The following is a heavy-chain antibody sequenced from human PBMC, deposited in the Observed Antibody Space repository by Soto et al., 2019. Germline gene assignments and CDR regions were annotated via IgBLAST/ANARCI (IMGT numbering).Heavy chain of an antibody. D-gene: IGHD6-13*01. J-gene: IGHJ5*02. Sequence: GASVNVSCKSSGYALTGYYMHWGRQAPGQGLGWMGWINPNSGGTNYAQKFQGRVTMTRDTSISTAYMELSRLRSDDTAVYYCASSIAAAGFDPWGQGTLVTVSS. CDR1: GYALTGYY. CDR3: ASSIAAAGFDP. CDR2: INPNSGGT. V-gene: IGHV1-2*02.